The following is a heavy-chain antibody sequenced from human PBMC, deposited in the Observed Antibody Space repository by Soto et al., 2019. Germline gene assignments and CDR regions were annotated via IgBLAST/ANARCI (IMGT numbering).Heavy chain of an antibody. J-gene: IGHJ6*02. D-gene: IGHD3-9*01. V-gene: IGHV3-30*18. CDR1: GFTFSSYG. CDR2: ISYDGSNK. CDR3: AKDDILTGYQYYYGMDV. Sequence: GGSLRLSCAASGFTFSSYGMHWVRQAPGKGLEWVAVISYDGSNKYYADSVKGRFTISRDNSKNTLYLQMNSLRAEDTAVYYCAKDDILTGYQYYYGMDVWGQGTTVTVSS.